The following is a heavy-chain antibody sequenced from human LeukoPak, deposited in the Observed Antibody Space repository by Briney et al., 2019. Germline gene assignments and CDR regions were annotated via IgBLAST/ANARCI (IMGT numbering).Heavy chain of an antibody. CDR3: ASDLGTTEPSY. V-gene: IGHV3-30*04. CDR2: ISYDGSNK. D-gene: IGHD1-1*01. CDR1: GFTFSSYA. J-gene: IGHJ4*02. Sequence: PGRSLRLSCAASGFTFSSYAMHWVRQAPGKGLEWVAVISYDGSNKYYADSVKGRFTISRDNSKNTLYLQMNSLRAEDTAVYYCASDLGTTEPSYWGQGTLVTVSS.